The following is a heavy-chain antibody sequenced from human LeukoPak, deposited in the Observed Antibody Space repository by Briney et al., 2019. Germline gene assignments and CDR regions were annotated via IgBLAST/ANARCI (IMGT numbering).Heavy chain of an antibody. Sequence: PGGSLRLSCAASGFTFSSYWMHWVRHAPGKGLVWVSRIKSDGSSTSNADSVKGRFIISRDNAKNTLYLQMNSLRAEDTAVYYCVRGFPFDIWGQGTMVTVSS. V-gene: IGHV3-74*01. CDR1: GFTFSSYW. CDR2: IKSDGSST. CDR3: VRGFPFDI. J-gene: IGHJ3*02. D-gene: IGHD3-10*01.